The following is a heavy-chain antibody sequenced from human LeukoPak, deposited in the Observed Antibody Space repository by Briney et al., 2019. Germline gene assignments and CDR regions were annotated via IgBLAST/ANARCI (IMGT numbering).Heavy chain of an antibody. D-gene: IGHD3-22*01. Sequence: GGSLRLSCAASGFTFSSYAMSWVRQAPGKGLEWVSAISGSGGSTYYADSVKGRFTISRDNSKNTLYLQMSSLRAEDTAVYYCAKTWAYYYDSSGYRPIVYWGQGTLVTVSS. CDR2: ISGSGGST. V-gene: IGHV3-23*01. CDR3: AKTWAYYYDSSGYRPIVY. CDR1: GFTFSSYA. J-gene: IGHJ4*02.